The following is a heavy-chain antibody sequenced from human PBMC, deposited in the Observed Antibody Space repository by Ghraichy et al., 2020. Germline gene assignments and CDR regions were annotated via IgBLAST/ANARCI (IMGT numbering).Heavy chain of an antibody. D-gene: IGHD5-12*01. CDR2: IKEDGSET. V-gene: IGHV3-7*03. Sequence: GGSLRLSCAASGFTFSYHWMSWVRQAPGKGLEWVANIKEDGSETYFVDSVKGRFSFSRDNAKNSLYLQMNSLRAEDTAVYYCARGPIGGYGTDTPCDIWGQGTRVTVSS. J-gene: IGHJ3*02. CDR1: GFTFSYHW. CDR3: ARGPIGGYGTDTPCDI.